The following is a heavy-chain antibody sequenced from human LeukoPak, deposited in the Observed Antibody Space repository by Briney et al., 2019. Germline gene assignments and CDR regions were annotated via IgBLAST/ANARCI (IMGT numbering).Heavy chain of an antibody. D-gene: IGHD6-13*01. J-gene: IGHJ3*02. CDR3: ARVTAAGTWAFDI. CDR1: GDTFTIND. Sequence: GSVKVSCKASGDTFTINDINWVRQATGQGLEWMGWMNPNSGNTGYAQKFQGRVTMTRNTSISTSYMELTNLRSEDTAVYYCARVTAAGTWAFDIWGQGTTVTVSS. V-gene: IGHV1-8*01. CDR2: MNPNSGNT.